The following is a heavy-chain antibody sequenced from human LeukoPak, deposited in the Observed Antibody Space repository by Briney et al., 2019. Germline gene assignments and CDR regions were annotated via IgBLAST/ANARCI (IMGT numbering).Heavy chain of an antibody. V-gene: IGHV1-46*01. Sequence: ASVKVSCKASGYTLTSYHMHWLRQAPGQGLEWMGIINPSAGNTNYAQKFQGRVTMTRDTSTSTVYMELSSLRSEDTAVYYCARGLKLVVVTAISEDFDYWGRGTLVTVSS. CDR1: GYTLTSYH. J-gene: IGHJ4*02. CDR2: INPSAGNT. D-gene: IGHD2-21*02. CDR3: ARGLKLVVVTAISEDFDY.